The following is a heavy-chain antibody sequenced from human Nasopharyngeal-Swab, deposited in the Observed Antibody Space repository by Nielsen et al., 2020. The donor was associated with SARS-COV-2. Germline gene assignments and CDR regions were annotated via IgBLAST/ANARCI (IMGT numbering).Heavy chain of an antibody. CDR1: GGSLSGYY. CDR2: INHGGST. CDR3: ARATGMIDY. V-gene: IGHV4-34*01. J-gene: IGHJ4*02. D-gene: IGHD1-1*01. Sequence: SETLSLTCAVYGGSLSGYYWSWIRQPPGKGLEWIGEINHGGSTNYNPSLKSRVTISVDTSKNQFSLKLTSVTAADTAVYYCARATGMIDYWGQGTLVTVSS.